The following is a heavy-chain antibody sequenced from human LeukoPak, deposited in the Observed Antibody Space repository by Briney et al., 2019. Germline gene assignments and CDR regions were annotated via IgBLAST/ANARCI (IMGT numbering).Heavy chain of an antibody. D-gene: IGHD6-13*01. CDR3: ARHDDSSSGIDY. Sequence: SETLSLTCTVSGGSISSSSYYWGWIRQPQGKGLEWIGSIYYSGSTYYNPSLKSRVTISVDTSKNQFSLKLSSVTAADTAVYYCARHDDSSSGIDYWGQGTLVTVSS. CDR2: IYYSGST. CDR1: GGSISSSSYY. V-gene: IGHV4-39*01. J-gene: IGHJ4*02.